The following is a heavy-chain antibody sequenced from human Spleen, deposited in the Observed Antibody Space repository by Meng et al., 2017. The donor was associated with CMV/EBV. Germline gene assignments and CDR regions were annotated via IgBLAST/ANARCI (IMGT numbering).Heavy chain of an antibody. V-gene: IGHV3-30*02. CDR3: AKDSVDYYDSSGYYPYPKY. CDR1: GFTFSSYG. J-gene: IGHJ4*02. D-gene: IGHD3-22*01. CDR2: IRYDGSNK. Sequence: GGSLRLSCAASGFTFSSYGMHWVRQAPGKGLEWVAFIRYDGSNKYYADSVMGRFTISRDNSKNTLYLQMNSLRAEDTAVYYCAKDSVDYYDSSGYYPYPKYWGQGTLVTVSS.